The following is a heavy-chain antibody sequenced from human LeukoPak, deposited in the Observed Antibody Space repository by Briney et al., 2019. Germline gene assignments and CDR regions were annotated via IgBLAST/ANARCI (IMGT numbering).Heavy chain of an antibody. CDR3: AREGRWPYYYYMDV. Sequence: SVEVSCKASGGTFSSYAISWVRQAPGQGLEWMGGIIPIFGTANYAQKFQGRVTITTDESTSTAYMELSSLRSEDTAVYYCAREGRWPYYYYMDVWGKGTTVTVSS. CDR1: GGTFSSYA. V-gene: IGHV1-69*05. D-gene: IGHD4-23*01. J-gene: IGHJ6*03. CDR2: IIPIFGTA.